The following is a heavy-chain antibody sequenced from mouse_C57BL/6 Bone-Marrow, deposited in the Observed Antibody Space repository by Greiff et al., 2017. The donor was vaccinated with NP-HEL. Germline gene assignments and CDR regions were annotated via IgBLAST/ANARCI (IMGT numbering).Heavy chain of an antibody. CDR3: ANDVSYAMDY. D-gene: IGHD2-12*01. CDR2: ISYDGSN. J-gene: IGHJ4*01. Sequence: QLQESGPGLVKPSQSLSLTCSVTGYSITSGYYWNWIRQFPGNKLEWMGYISYDGSNNYNPSLKNRISITRDTSKNQFFLKLNSVTTEDTATYYCANDVSYAMDYWGQGTSVTVSS. CDR1: GYSITSGYY. V-gene: IGHV3-6*01.